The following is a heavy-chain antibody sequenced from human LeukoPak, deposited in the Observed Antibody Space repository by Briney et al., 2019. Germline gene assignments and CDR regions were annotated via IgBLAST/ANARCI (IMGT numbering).Heavy chain of an antibody. D-gene: IGHD3-16*02. CDR1: GGSISSNSYY. V-gene: IGHV4-39*01. J-gene: IGHJ4*02. CDR3: ARLRLGELSPLDH. Sequence: SETLSLTCAVSGGSISSNSYYWGWIRQPPGKGLEWIGSIYYSGSTYYNPSLKSRVTISVDTSKNQFSLKLSSVTAADTAVYYCARLRLGELSPLDHWGQGTLVTVSS. CDR2: IYYSGST.